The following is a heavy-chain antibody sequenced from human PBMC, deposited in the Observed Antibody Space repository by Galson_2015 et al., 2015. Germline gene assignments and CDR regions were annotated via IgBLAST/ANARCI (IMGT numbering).Heavy chain of an antibody. J-gene: IGHJ3*02. D-gene: IGHD5-12*01. Sequence: SLRLSCAASGFTFSSYWMTWVRQAPGKGLQWVANIKQDGSDKYYVDSVKGRFTISRDNAKYSLYLQMNSLTAEDTAVYYCARARGGYSGCDNAFDIWGQGTMVIVSS. V-gene: IGHV3-7*04. CDR2: IKQDGSDK. CDR3: ARARGGYSGCDNAFDI. CDR1: GFTFSSYW.